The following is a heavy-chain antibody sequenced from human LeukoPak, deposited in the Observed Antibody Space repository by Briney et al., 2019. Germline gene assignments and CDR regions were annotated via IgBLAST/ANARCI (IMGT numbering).Heavy chain of an antibody. CDR1: GFTFSRFG. Sequence: GGSLRFSCAASGFTFSRFGMTWVRQAPGKGLEWVAGISGRGITTAYAESVEGRFTISRDNSKNILYVQMDSLRVEDTAVYYCAKYDNAFFYYLDVWGKGTTVTVSS. CDR2: ISGRGITT. V-gene: IGHV3-23*01. D-gene: IGHD2-2*01. J-gene: IGHJ6*03. CDR3: AKYDNAFFYYLDV.